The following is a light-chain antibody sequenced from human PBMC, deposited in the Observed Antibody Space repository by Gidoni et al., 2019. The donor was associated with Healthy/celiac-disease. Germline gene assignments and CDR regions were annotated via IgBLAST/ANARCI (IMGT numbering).Light chain of an antibody. V-gene: IGLV2-14*01. J-gene: IGLJ2*01. CDR3: SSYTSSRV. CDR1: SSDVGGYNY. Sequence: QSALTQPASVSGSPGQPITISCTGTSSDVGGYNYVSWYQQHPGKAPKLMIYEVSNRPSGVSNRFSGSKSGNTASLTISGLQAEDEADYYCSSYTSSRVFGGGTKLTVL. CDR2: EVS.